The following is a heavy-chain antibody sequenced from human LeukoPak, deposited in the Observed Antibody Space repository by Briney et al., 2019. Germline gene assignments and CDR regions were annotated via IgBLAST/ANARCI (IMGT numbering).Heavy chain of an antibody. Sequence: GGSLRLSCAASGFTFSSYGMHWVRQAPGKGLEWVAVISYDGGNKYYADSVKGRFTISRDNSKNTLYLQMNSLRAEDTAVYYCAKGNYATYYFDYWGQGTLVTVSS. CDR3: AKGNYATYYFDY. CDR2: ISYDGGNK. J-gene: IGHJ4*02. D-gene: IGHD3-16*01. CDR1: GFTFSSYG. V-gene: IGHV3-30*18.